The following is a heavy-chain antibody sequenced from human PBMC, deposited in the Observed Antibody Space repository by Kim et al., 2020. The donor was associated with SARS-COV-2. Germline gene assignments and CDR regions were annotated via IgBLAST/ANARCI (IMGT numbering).Heavy chain of an antibody. D-gene: IGHD1-7*01. CDR3: AWNSQYGYSYYYGMDV. Sequence: GGSLRLSCAASGFTFSSYGMHWVRQAPGKGLEWVAVIWYDGSNKYYADSVKGRFTISRDNSKNTLYLQMNSLRAEDTAVYYCAWNSQYGYSYYYGMDVWGQGTTVTVSS. V-gene: IGHV3-33*01. CDR1: GFTFSSYG. CDR2: IWYDGSNK. J-gene: IGHJ6*02.